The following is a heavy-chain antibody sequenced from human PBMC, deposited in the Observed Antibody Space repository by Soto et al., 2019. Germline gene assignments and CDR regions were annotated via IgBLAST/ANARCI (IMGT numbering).Heavy chain of an antibody. CDR2: INPAGTIT. CDR1: GFPFSHYW. Sequence: PGGSLRLSCAASGFPFSHYWMHWVRQTPGKGLVWVSRINPAGTITNYADSVEGRFTISGDNADSALFLQMNSLSAEDTAIYYCTSDTFGLRDTWGQGTLVTVSS. D-gene: IGHD3-16*01. J-gene: IGHJ5*02. CDR3: TSDTFGLRDT. V-gene: IGHV3-74*01.